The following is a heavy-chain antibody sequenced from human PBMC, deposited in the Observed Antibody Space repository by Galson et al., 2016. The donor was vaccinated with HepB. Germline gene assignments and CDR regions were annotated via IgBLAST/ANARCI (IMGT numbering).Heavy chain of an antibody. D-gene: IGHD3-10*01. CDR2: ISVSGTST. CDR3: AKGGGSGSYYIFDY. Sequence: SLRLSCAASGVSVSNIYMSWVRQAPGKGLEWVSGISVSGTSTYYADSVKGRFTISRDNSKNTLYLQMNSLRAEDTAVYYWAKGGGSGSYYIFDYWGRGTLVTVSS. V-gene: IGHV3-23*01. J-gene: IGHJ4*02. CDR1: GVSVSNIY.